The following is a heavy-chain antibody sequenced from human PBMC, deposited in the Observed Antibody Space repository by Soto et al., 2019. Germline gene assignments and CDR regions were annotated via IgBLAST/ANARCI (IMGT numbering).Heavy chain of an antibody. V-gene: IGHV4-59*01. D-gene: IGHD6-19*01. CDR3: ARSVAVPGAHIDY. Sequence: LSLTCSVSGGSISGSYWSWIRQSPGKGLEWLGYVYYTGSTNYSPSLRSRVSISVDTSKNEFSLRLSSVTAADTTVYFCARSVAVPGAHIDYWGQGTQVTVSS. J-gene: IGHJ4*02. CDR2: VYYTGST. CDR1: GGSISGSY.